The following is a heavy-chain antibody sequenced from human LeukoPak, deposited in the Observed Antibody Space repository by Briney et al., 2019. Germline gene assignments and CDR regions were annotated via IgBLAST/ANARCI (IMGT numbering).Heavy chain of an antibody. D-gene: IGHD2-15*01. CDR1: GFIFSNAW. V-gene: IGHV3-15*01. J-gene: IGHJ3*02. CDR3: TTWGYCSGGSCYSADDDAFDI. Sequence: GGSLRLSCAASGFIFSNAWMSWVRQAPGKGLQWVGRIKSKTDGETIDYAAPVKGRFTISRDDSKNTLYLQMNSLKTEDTAVYYCTTWGYCSGGSCYSADDDAFDIWGQGTMVTVSS. CDR2: IKSKTDGETI.